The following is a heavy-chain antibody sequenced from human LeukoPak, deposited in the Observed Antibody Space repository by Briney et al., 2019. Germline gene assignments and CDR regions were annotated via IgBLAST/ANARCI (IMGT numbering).Heavy chain of an antibody. CDR3: ARVTGPFDF. V-gene: IGHV3-30*03. J-gene: IGHJ4*02. D-gene: IGHD3-16*01. CDR1: GFTFSSYG. Sequence: RRSLRLSCAASGFTFSSYGMHWVRQAPGKGLEWVAVISYDGSNKYYADSVKGRFTISRDNSKNTLYLQMNSLRAEDTAVYYCARVTGPFDFWGQGTLVTVSS. CDR2: ISYDGSNK.